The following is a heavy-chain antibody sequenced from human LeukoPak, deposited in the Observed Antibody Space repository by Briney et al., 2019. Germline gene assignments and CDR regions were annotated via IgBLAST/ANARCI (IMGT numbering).Heavy chain of an antibody. D-gene: IGHD6-13*01. CDR1: GFTFSTHA. CDR3: GKEFSRGWFF. V-gene: IGHV3-23*01. CDR2: IDESGYYT. Sequence: GGSLRLSCAASGFTFSTHAMTWVRQAPGKGLEWVSSIDESGYYTFYGGSTNGRFTISRDNSKDTLYLPLSGLRAEDPAISYRGKEFSRGWFFWGQGTLVSVSS. J-gene: IGHJ1*01.